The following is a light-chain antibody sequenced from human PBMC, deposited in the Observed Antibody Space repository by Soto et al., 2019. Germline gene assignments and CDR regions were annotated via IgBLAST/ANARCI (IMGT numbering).Light chain of an antibody. CDR3: SSYTSSSTPYVV. Sequence: QSALTQPASVSGSPGQSITISCTGTSSDVGGYNYVSWYQQHPGKAPKLMIYVVSNRPSGVSNRFSGSKSGNTASLTISGLQAEDEADYYCSSYTSSSTPYVVFGGGTKVTVL. CDR2: VVS. J-gene: IGLJ2*01. V-gene: IGLV2-14*01. CDR1: SSDVGGYNY.